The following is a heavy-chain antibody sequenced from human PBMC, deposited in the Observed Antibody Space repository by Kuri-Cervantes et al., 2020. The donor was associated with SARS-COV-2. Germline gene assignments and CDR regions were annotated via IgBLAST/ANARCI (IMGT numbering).Heavy chain of an antibody. D-gene: IGHD2-2*01. J-gene: IGHJ3*02. CDR1: GGSISSGDYY. V-gene: IGHV4-30-4*08. CDR2: IYYSGST. Sequence: SETLSLTCTVSGGSISSGDYYWSWIRQPPGKGLEWIGYIYYSGSTYYNPSLKSRVTISVDTSKNQFSLKLSSVTAADTAVYYCAGNIVVVPAAIGNDAFDIWGQGTMVTVSS. CDR3: AGNIVVVPAAIGNDAFDI.